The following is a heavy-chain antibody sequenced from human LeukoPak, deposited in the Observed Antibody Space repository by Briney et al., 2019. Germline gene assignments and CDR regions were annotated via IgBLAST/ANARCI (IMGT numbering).Heavy chain of an antibody. CDR1: GFTFSAYG. V-gene: IGHV3-30*18. D-gene: IGHD2-2*01. Sequence: GGSLRLSCAASGFTFSAYGMHWVRQAPGKGLEWVAIISYDGTNKYYADSVRGRFTISRDNSKNTVYLQMNSLRAEDTAVYYCAKDGPDCSSTSCYPGYFDYWGQGTLVTVSS. CDR3: AKDGPDCSSTSCYPGYFDY. CDR2: ISYDGTNK. J-gene: IGHJ4*02.